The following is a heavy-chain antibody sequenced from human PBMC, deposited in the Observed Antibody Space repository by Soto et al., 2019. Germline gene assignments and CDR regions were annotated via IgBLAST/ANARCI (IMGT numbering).Heavy chain of an antibody. V-gene: IGHV3-74*01. CDR1: GFTFSGDW. Sequence: EVQLVESGGGLVQPGGSLRLSCAVSGFTFSGDWMHWVRQAAGKGLVWVARINMDGSSTNYADSVKGRFTISRDNAKNTLYLQMNRLRVDDTAVYYCARGPRGLYHHDYLGQGALVTVSS. D-gene: IGHD1-26*01. J-gene: IGHJ4*02. CDR3: ARGPRGLYHHDY. CDR2: INMDGSST.